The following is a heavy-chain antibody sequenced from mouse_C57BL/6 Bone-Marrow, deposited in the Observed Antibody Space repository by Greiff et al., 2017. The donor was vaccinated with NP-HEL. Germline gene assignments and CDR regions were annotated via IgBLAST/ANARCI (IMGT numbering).Heavy chain of an antibody. J-gene: IGHJ3*01. D-gene: IGHD2-1*01. Sequence: QVTLKVSGPGILQPSQTLSLTCSFSGFSLSTFGMGVGWIRQPSGKGLEWLAHIWWDDDKYYNPALKSRLTISKDTSKNQVFLKIANVDTADTATYYCARMGSLIYYGNTWFAYWGQGTLVTVSA. CDR2: IWWDDDK. CDR3: ARMGSLIYYGNTWFAY. V-gene: IGHV8-8*01. CDR1: GFSLSTFGMG.